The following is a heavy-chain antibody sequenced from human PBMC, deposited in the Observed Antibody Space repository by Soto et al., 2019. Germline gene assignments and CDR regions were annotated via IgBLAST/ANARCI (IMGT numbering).Heavy chain of an antibody. CDR3: ARGNDYGDYYFDY. V-gene: IGHV4-59*01. Sequence: PSETLSLTCTVSGGSISSYYWSWIRQPPGKGLEWIGYIYYSGSTNYNPSLKSRVTISVDTSKNQFSLKLSSVTAADTAVYSCARGNDYGDYYFDYWGQGTLVTVSS. D-gene: IGHD4-17*01. CDR1: GGSISSYY. J-gene: IGHJ4*02. CDR2: IYYSGST.